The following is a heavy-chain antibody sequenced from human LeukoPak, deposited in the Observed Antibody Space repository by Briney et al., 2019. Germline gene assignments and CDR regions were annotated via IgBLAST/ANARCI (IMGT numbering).Heavy chain of an antibody. D-gene: IGHD3-10*01. J-gene: IGHJ5*02. CDR1: GGSISSGGYY. CDR2: IYYSGST. Sequence: SETLSLTCTVFGGSISSGGYYWSWIRQHPGKGLEWIGYIYYSGSTYYNPSLKSRVTISVDTSKNQFSLKLSSVTAADTAVYYCARGRWFGEFLGFDPWGQGTLVTVSS. V-gene: IGHV4-31*03. CDR3: ARGRWFGEFLGFDP.